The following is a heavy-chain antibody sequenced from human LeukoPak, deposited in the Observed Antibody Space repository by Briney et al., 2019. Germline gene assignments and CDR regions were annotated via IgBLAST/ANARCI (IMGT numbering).Heavy chain of an antibody. J-gene: IGHJ4*02. CDR3: AKDLTRGYSYGPDY. D-gene: IGHD5-18*01. V-gene: IGHV3-30*02. CDR1: GFTFSSYG. Sequence: GSLRLSCAASGFTFSSYGMHWVRQAPGKGLEWVAFIRYDGSNKYYADSVKGRFTISRDNSKNTLYLQMNSLRAEDTAVYYCAKDLTRGYSYGPDYWGQGTLVTVSS. CDR2: IRYDGSNK.